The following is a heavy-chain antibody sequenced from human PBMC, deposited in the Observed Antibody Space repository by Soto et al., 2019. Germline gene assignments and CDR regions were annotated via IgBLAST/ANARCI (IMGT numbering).Heavy chain of an antibody. V-gene: IGHV1-69*13. D-gene: IGHD2-2*01. J-gene: IGHJ6*02. Sequence: ASVKVSCEASGDSFRGYIMNWERQAPGEGLEGMGGIIPAFETTTYAQKFRGRVTITADESTSTTNMELSSLRSEDTAVYYCARVRAGQCSSHRCSMDVSGRASTLTFYS. CDR2: IIPAFETT. CDR3: ARVRAGQCSSHRCSMDV. CDR1: GDSFRGYI.